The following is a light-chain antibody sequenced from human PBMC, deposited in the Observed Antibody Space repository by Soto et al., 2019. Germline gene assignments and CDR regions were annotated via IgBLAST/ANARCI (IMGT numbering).Light chain of an antibody. J-gene: IGKJ1*01. CDR1: QSISSSY. Sequence: EIVLTQSPGTLSLSPGESATLSCRASQSISSSYLAWHQQKPGQAPRLLIYGASTRATGIPDRFSGSGSGTDFTLTISRLEPEDFAVYYCQQYDISPETFGQGTKVEIK. CDR3: QQYDISPET. V-gene: IGKV3-20*01. CDR2: GAS.